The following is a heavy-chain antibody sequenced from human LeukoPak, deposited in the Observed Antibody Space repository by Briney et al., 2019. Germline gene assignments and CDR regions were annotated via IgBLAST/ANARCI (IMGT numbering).Heavy chain of an antibody. J-gene: IGHJ4*02. D-gene: IGHD3-22*01. Sequence: GESLKISCKGSGYSFTSYWIGWVRQMPGKGLEWIGIIYPGDSDTRYSPSFQGQVTISADKSISTAYLQWSSLKASDTAMYYCARQPLHYYDSSGFDYWGQATLVTVSS. CDR2: IYPGDSDT. CDR3: ARQPLHYYDSSGFDY. V-gene: IGHV5-51*01. CDR1: GYSFTSYW.